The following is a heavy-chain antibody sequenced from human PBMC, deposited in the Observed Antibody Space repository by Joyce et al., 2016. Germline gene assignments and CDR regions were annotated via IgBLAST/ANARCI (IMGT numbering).Heavy chain of an antibody. CDR3: ARGRVYYYYGMDI. V-gene: IGHV1-8*01. J-gene: IGHJ6*02. Sequence: QVQLVQSGAEMKKPGASVKVSCKASGYTFTNYDLNWVRQATGQGLEWMGWISPNSGNTDSAQKFQGRVTMTRNTSISTAYMELSSLKSEDTAVYYCARGRVYYYYGMDIWGQGTTVTVSS. CDR2: ISPNSGNT. CDR1: GYTFTNYD.